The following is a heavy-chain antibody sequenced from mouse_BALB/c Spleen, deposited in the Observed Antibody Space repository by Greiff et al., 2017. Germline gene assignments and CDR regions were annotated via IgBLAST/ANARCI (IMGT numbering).Heavy chain of an antibody. CDR2: IDPSDSYT. CDR1: GYTFTSYW. D-gene: IGHD1-1*01. Sequence: QVQLQQPGAELVKPGASVKMSCKASGYTFTSYWMHWVKQRPGQGLEWIGTIDPSDSYTSYNQKFKGKATLTVDTSSSTAYMQLSSLTSEDSAVYFCACYDYWGRGTTLTVSS. CDR3: ACYDY. V-gene: IGHV1S127*01. J-gene: IGHJ2*01.